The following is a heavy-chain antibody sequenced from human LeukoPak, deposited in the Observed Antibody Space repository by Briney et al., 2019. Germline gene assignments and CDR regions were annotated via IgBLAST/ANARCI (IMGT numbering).Heavy chain of an antibody. Sequence: GRSLRLSCAASGFTFSSYGMHWVRQAPGKGLEWVAVISYDGSNKYYADSVKGRFTISRDNSKNTLYLQMNSLRAEDTAVYYCARGDIRFLEWLLAYYYYGMDVWGQGTTVTVSS. J-gene: IGHJ6*02. CDR1: GFTFSSYG. D-gene: IGHD3-3*01. V-gene: IGHV3-30*03. CDR2: ISYDGSNK. CDR3: ARGDIRFLEWLLAYYYYGMDV.